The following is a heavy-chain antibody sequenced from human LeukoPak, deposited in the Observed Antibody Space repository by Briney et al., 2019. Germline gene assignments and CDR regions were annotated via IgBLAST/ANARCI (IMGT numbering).Heavy chain of an antibody. CDR3: ARDQGLTAPPPYGLDV. D-gene: IGHD5-18*01. Sequence: SVRVSCKTSGGTFSSSAITWVRQAPGQGLEWMGRIIPVLNITSYAQKFQGRVTITVDTSTSTVYMELSSLRSEETAVYYCARDQGLTAPPPYGLDVWGQGTTVIVSS. V-gene: IGHV1-69*04. CDR1: GGTFSSSA. CDR2: IIPVLNIT. J-gene: IGHJ6*02.